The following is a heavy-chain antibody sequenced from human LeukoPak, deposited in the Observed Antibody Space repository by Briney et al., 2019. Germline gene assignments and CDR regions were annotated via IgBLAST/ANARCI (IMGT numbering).Heavy chain of an antibody. Sequence: GASVKVSCKASGYTFTSYGISWVRQAPGQGLEWMGWISAYNGNTNYAQKLQGRVTMTTDTSTGTAYMELRSLRSDDTAVYYCARDPELRYFDWLPPGYFDYWGQGTLVTVSS. J-gene: IGHJ4*02. V-gene: IGHV1-18*04. CDR3: ARDPELRYFDWLPPGYFDY. CDR1: GYTFTSYG. D-gene: IGHD3-9*01. CDR2: ISAYNGNT.